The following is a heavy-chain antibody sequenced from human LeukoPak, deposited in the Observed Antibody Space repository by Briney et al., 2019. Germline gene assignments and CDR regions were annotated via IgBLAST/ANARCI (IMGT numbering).Heavy chain of an antibody. Sequence: GASVKVSCKASGYTFTSYYIHWVRQAPGQGLERMGLINPSGGSTIFAQKFQGRITMTRDTSTSTVYMDLSSLRSEDTAVYYCARETPGYGDFIYWGQGTLVTVS. V-gene: IGHV1-46*01. J-gene: IGHJ4*02. CDR3: ARETPGYGDFIY. CDR2: INPSGGST. D-gene: IGHD4-17*01. CDR1: GYTFTSYY.